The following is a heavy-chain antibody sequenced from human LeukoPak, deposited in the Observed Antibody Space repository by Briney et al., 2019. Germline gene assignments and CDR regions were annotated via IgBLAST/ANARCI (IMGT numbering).Heavy chain of an antibody. J-gene: IGHJ6*03. CDR2: VDHTGST. V-gene: IGHV4-59*01. Sequence: SETLSLTCTVSDDSITMYYWTWIRQPPGKGLEWIGYVDHTGSTKFNPSLNGRVSISKDTSNNFFSLRLRSVTAADTAVYFCARGRVSSSTWYSTYYYFFYMDFWGKGTTVTVSS. CDR3: ARGRVSSSTWYSTYYYFFYMDF. D-gene: IGHD4-11*01. CDR1: DDSITMYY.